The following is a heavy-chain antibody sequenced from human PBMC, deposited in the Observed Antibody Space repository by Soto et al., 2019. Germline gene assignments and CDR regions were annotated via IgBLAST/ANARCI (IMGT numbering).Heavy chain of an antibody. V-gene: IGHV4-30-2*06. D-gene: IGHD2-15*01. CDR2: ISHLETN. J-gene: IGHJ4*02. CDR3: VRGGGYDSFDF. CDR1: GGSIRSSSYY. Sequence: SETLSLTCRVSGGSIRSSSYYWNWIRQSPGKGLEWLGYISHLETNYYNPSFRSRLSLSIHRTSKQFFLSLSSMTAADKAVYYCVRGGGYDSFDFWGQGIQVTVSS.